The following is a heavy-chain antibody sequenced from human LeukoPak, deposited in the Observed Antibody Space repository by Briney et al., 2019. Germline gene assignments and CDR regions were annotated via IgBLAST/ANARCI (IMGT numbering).Heavy chain of an antibody. J-gene: IGHJ4*02. CDR2: IYSGGST. CDR3: AKSSYYDASGYYREYYFDY. CDR1: GFTVSSNY. D-gene: IGHD3-22*01. V-gene: IGHV3-53*01. Sequence: GGSLRLSCAASGFTVSSNYMSWVRQAPGKGLEWVSVIYSGGSTYYADSVKGRFTISRDNSKNTLYLQMNSLRAEDTAVYYCAKSSYYDASGYYREYYFDYWGQGTLVTVSS.